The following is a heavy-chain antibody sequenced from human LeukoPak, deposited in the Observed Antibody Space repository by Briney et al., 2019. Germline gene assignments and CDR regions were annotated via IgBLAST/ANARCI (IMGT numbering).Heavy chain of an antibody. CDR2: ISGSGGST. D-gene: IGHD3-22*01. V-gene: IGHV3-23*01. J-gene: IGHJ3*02. Sequence: PGGSLRLSCAASGFTFSSYGMSWVRQAPGKGLEWVSAISGSGGSTSYAQKFQGRVTMTRDMSTSTVYMELSSLRSEDTAVYYCTTDNAVWYYYDSSGSHMAFDIWGQGTMVTVSS. CDR1: GFTFSSYG. CDR3: TTDNAVWYYYDSSGSHMAFDI.